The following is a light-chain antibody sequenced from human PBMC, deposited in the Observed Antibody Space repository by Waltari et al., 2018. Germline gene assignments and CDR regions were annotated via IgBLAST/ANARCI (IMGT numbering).Light chain of an antibody. V-gene: IGLV2-8*01. J-gene: IGLJ2*01. CDR1: IYDVGGHNS. CDR3: SSYAGSNIVV. Sequence: QSALTQPPSASGSPGQSVTISCTGTIYDVGGHNSVSWYQQHPGKAPKLIIYEVSQRPSGVPDRFSGSKSANTATLTVSGLQAEDEGDYYCSSYAGSNIVVFGGGTKLTVL. CDR2: EVS.